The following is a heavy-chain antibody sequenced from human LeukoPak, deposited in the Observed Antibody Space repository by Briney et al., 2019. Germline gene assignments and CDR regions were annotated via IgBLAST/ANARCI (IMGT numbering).Heavy chain of an antibody. D-gene: IGHD4/OR15-4a*01. J-gene: IGHJ4*02. CDR2: INGDGSAT. V-gene: IGHV3-74*01. CDR3: ARDYGG. CDR1: GFTFSRYW. Sequence: GGSLRLSCKASGFTFSRYWMHWVRPAPGKGLVWVSRINGDGSATPYADSVRGRFSISRDNAKNTVYLQMNSLRVGDTAVYYCARDYGGWGQGTLVTVSP.